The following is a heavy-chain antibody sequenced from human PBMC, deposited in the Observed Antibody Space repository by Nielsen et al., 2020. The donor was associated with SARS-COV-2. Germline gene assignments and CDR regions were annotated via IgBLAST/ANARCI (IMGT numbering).Heavy chain of an antibody. D-gene: IGHD5-18*01. CDR1: GFTFSSYA. Sequence: GESLKISCAASGFTFSSYAMHWVRQAPGKGLEWVAVISYDGSNKYYADSVKGRFTISRDNSKNTLYLQMNSLRAEDAAVYYCARGVDTAMGVDYWGQGTLVTVSS. CDR3: ARGVDTAMGVDY. CDR2: ISYDGSNK. J-gene: IGHJ4*02. V-gene: IGHV3-30*04.